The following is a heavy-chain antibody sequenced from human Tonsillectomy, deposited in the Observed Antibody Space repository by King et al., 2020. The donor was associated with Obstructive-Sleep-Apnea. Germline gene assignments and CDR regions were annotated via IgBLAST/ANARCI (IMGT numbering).Heavy chain of an antibody. CDR3: AKEKEPRGYSFGSDY. D-gene: IGHD5-18*01. J-gene: IGHJ4*02. CDR1: GFIFSDYG. Sequence: VQLVESGGGVVQPGRSLRLSCAASGFIFSDYGMHWVRQAPGKGLEWVAVISYDGKNIYYVESVKGRFTISRDNSKNTLYQQMDSLRAEDAALYYCAKEKEPRGYSFGSDYWGQGTLVTVSS. CDR2: ISYDGKNI. V-gene: IGHV3-30*18.